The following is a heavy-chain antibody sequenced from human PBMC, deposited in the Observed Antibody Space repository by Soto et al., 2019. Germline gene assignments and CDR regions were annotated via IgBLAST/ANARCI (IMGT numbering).Heavy chain of an antibody. CDR2: ISSNGGST. Sequence: GGALRLSCSASGFTFSSYAMHWVRQAPGKGLEYVSAISSNGGSTYYADSVKGRFTISRDNSKNTLYLQMSSLRAEDTAVYYCVKDPDYDFWSGYQENWFDPWGQGTLVTVSP. CDR3: VKDPDYDFWSGYQENWFDP. D-gene: IGHD3-3*01. J-gene: IGHJ5*02. V-gene: IGHV3-64D*06. CDR1: GFTFSSYA.